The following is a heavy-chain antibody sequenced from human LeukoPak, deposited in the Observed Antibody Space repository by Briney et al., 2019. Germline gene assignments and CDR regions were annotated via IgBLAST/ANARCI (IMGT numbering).Heavy chain of an antibody. CDR3: ARRHNWNPRYYYYGMDV. Sequence: ASVKVSCKASGYTFTSYGISWVRQAPGQGLEWMGWISAYNGNTNYPQKLQGRVTMTTDTSTSTAYMELRSLRSDDTAVYYCARRHNWNPRYYYYGMDVWGQGTTVTVSS. V-gene: IGHV1-18*01. D-gene: IGHD1-20*01. J-gene: IGHJ6*02. CDR2: ISAYNGNT. CDR1: GYTFTSYG.